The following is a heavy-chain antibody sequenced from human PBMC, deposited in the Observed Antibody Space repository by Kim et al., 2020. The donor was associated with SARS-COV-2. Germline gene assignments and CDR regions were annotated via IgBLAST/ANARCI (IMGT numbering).Heavy chain of an antibody. D-gene: IGHD3-9*01. CDR3: ARDHPGWTATDV. CDR2: INGPGSTI. Sequence: GGSLRLSCVATGFTLSRYCMDWVRQAPGKGPVWVSYINGPGSTIEYADSLKGRFTASRDNAKNSLYLQINSLRYEDTAVYYCARDHPGWTATDVWGQGA. J-gene: IGHJ3*01. CDR1: GFTLSRYC. V-gene: IGHV3-48*02.